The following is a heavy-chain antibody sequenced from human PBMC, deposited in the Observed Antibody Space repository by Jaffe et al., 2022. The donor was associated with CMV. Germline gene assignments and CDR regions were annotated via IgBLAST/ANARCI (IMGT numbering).Heavy chain of an antibody. CDR2: IYYSGST. CDR3: ARRRGEWLVWGANDY. J-gene: IGHJ4*02. Sequence: QLQLQESGPGLVKPSETLSLTCTVSGGSISSSSYYWGWIRQPPGKGLEWIGSIYYSGSTYYNPSLKSRVTISVDTSKNQFSLKLSSVTAADTAVYYCARRRGEWLVWGANDYWGQGTLVTVSS. CDR1: GGSISSSSYY. V-gene: IGHV4-39*01. D-gene: IGHD6-19*01.